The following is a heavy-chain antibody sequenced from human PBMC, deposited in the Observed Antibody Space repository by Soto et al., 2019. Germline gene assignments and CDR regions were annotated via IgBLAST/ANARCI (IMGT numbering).Heavy chain of an antibody. J-gene: IGHJ4*02. Sequence: GGSLRLSCAASGFTFSSYAMSWVRQAPGKGLEWVSAISGSGGSTYYADSVKGRFTISRDNSKNTLYLQMNSLRAEDAAVYYCAKTIFGVVITDFDYWGQGTLVTVSS. D-gene: IGHD3-3*01. CDR1: GFTFSSYA. CDR2: ISGSGGST. V-gene: IGHV3-23*01. CDR3: AKTIFGVVITDFDY.